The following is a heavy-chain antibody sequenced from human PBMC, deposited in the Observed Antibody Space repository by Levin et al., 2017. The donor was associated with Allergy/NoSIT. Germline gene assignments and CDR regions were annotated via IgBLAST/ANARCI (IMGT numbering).Heavy chain of an antibody. V-gene: IGHV4-4*07. CDR3: ARDGPQVVAGGYDI. J-gene: IGHJ3*02. CDR1: GGSISSYY. Sequence: SQTLSLTCTVSGGSISSYYWSWIRQPAGKGLEWIGRIYSSGSTKYSPSLKSRVTMSVDTSKNQFSLKMSSVTAADTAVYYCARDGPQVVAGGYDIWGQGTMVTVSS. CDR2: IYSSGST. D-gene: IGHD3-22*01.